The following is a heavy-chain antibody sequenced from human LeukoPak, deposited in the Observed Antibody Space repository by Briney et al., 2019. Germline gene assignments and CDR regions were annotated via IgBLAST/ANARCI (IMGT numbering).Heavy chain of an antibody. D-gene: IGHD3-22*01. CDR3: ARVEYDSSGALDY. CDR2: IYHSGST. V-gene: IGHV4-4*02. J-gene: IGHJ4*02. CDR1: GGSISSRNW. Sequence: SETLSLTCAVSGGSISSRNWWSWVRQPPGKGLEWIGEIYHSGSTNYNPSLKTRVTISVDKSKNQFSLKLSSVTAADTAVYYCARVEYDSSGALDYWGQGTLVTVSS.